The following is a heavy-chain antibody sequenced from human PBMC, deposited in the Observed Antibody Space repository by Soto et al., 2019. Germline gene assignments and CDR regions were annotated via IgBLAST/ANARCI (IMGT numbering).Heavy chain of an antibody. Sequence: EVQLVESGGGLVQPGGSLRLSCVASGFTFSSYWMSWVRQAPGKGLEWVANIKQDGSEKYYVDSVKDRFTISRDNAKHSLYLQMNSLRAEDSAVYYCARVYPGSGWPYHYYGMDVWGQGTTVTVSS. V-gene: IGHV3-7*01. J-gene: IGHJ6*02. CDR2: IKQDGSEK. D-gene: IGHD6-19*01. CDR1: GFTFSSYW. CDR3: ARVYPGSGWPYHYYGMDV.